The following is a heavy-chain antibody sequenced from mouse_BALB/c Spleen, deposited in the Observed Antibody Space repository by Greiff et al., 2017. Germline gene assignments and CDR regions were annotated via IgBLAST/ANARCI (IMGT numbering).Heavy chain of an antibody. CDR2: INPSTGYT. CDR1: GYTFTSYW. CDR3: ARPTAFFDY. D-gene: IGHD1-2*01. Sequence: QVHVKQSGAELAKPGASVKMSCKASGYTFTSYWMHWVKQRPGQGLEWIGYINPSTGYTEYNQKFKDKATLTADKSSSTAYMQLSSLTSEDSAVYYCARPTAFFDYWGQGTALTVSS. V-gene: IGHV1-7*01. J-gene: IGHJ2*01.